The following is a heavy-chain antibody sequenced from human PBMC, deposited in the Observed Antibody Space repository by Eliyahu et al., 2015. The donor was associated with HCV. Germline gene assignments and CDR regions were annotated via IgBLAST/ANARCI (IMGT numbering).Heavy chain of an antibody. CDR2: IIPIFGTA. CDR3: ARDRRGDYVWGSYRFDY. J-gene: IGHJ4*02. V-gene: IGHV1-69*01. D-gene: IGHD3-16*02. Sequence: LEWMGGIIPIFGTANYAQKFQGRVTITADESTSTAYMELSSLRSEDTAVYYCARDRRGDYVWGSYRFDYWGQGTLVTVSS.